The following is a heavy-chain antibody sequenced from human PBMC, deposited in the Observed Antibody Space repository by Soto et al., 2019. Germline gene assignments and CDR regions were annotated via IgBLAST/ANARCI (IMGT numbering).Heavy chain of an antibody. CDR3: ASLPGAEGAVAYCCY. V-gene: IGHV1-69*01. CDR1: GGTFSSYA. J-gene: IGHJ4*02. CDR2: INPIFGTA. D-gene: IGHD6-19*01. Sequence: QVQLVQSGAEVKKPGSSVKVSCKASGGTFSSYAISWVRQAPGQGLEWMGGINPIFGTANYAQKFQGRVTITADEYTSTAYMELSSLRSEDTAVYYCASLPGAEGAVAYCCYWGQGTLVTVSS.